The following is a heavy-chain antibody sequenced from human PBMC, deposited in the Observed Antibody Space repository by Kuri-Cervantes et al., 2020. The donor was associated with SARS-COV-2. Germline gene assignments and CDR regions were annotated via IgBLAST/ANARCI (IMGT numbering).Heavy chain of an antibody. CDR2: IYYSGST. D-gene: IGHD3-16*02. J-gene: IGHJ4*02. V-gene: IGHV4-59*12. Sequence: SETLSLTCTVSGGSISSYYWSWIRQPPGKGLEWIGYIYYSGSTNYNPSLKSRVTISVDTSKNQFSLKLSSVTAADTAVYYCARLCMITFGGVIVRVFDYWGQGTLVTVSS. CDR3: ARLCMITFGGVIVRVFDY. CDR1: GGSISSYY.